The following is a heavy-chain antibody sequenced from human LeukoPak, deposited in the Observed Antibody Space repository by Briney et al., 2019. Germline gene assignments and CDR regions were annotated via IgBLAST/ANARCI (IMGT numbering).Heavy chain of an antibody. V-gene: IGHV4-39*01. CDR1: GGSISSSSYY. J-gene: IGHJ4*02. Sequence: SETLSLTCTVSGGSISSSSYYWGWIRQPPGKGLEWIGSIYYSGSTYYNPSPKSRVTISVDTSKNQFSLKLSSVTAADTAVYYCATSLDGYNNYWGQGTLVTVSS. D-gene: IGHD5-24*01. CDR3: ATSLDGYNNY. CDR2: IYYSGST.